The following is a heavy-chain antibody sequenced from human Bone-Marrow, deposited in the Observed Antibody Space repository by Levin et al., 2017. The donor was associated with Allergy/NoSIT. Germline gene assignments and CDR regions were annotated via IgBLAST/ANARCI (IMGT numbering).Heavy chain of an antibody. D-gene: IGHD6-6*01. V-gene: IGHV1-69*13. CDR1: GGTFSSYA. Sequence: VASVKVSCKASGGTFSSYAISWVRQAPGQGLEWMGGIIPIFGTANYAQKFQGRVTITADESTSTAYMELSSLRSEDTAVHYCARVGYSSSSLVSLNYYYYYMDVWGKGTTVTVSS. CDR3: ARVGYSSSSLVSLNYYYYYMDV. J-gene: IGHJ6*03. CDR2: IIPIFGTA.